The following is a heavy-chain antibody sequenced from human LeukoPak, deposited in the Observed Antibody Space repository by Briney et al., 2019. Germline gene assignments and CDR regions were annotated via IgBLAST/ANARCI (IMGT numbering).Heavy chain of an antibody. CDR2: ISSSGSTI. V-gene: IGHV3-11*04. Sequence: GGSLRLSCAASGFTFSDYYMSWIRQAPGKGLEWVSYISSSGSTIYYADSVKGRFTISRDNSKNTLYLQMNSLRAEDTAVYYCAKAASPVVVVAATHFDYWGQGTLVTVSS. J-gene: IGHJ4*02. CDR3: AKAASPVVVVAATHFDY. D-gene: IGHD2-15*01. CDR1: GFTFSDYY.